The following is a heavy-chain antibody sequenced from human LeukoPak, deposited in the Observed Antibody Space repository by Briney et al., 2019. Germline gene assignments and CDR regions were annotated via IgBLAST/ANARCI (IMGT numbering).Heavy chain of an antibody. CDR3: ARDGNSGYHY. CDR1: GGSISSSSYY. V-gene: IGHV4-39*07. CDR2: IYYSGST. J-gene: IGHJ4*02. Sequence: PSETLSLTCTVSGGSISSSSYYWGWIRQPPGKGLEWIGSIYYSGSTYYNPSLKSRVTISVDTSKNQFSLKLSSVTAADTAVYYCARDGNSGYHYWGQGTLVTVSS. D-gene: IGHD3-22*01.